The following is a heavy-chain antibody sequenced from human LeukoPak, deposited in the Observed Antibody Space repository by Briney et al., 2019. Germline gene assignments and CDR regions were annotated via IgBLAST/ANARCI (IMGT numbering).Heavy chain of an antibody. D-gene: IGHD5-18*01. V-gene: IGHV4-61*02. CDR3: ARSRGYSYGTTFLDY. J-gene: IGHJ4*02. Sequence: SETLSLTCTVSGGSISSGSYYWSWIRQPAGKGLEWIGRIYTSGSTNYNPSLKSRVTISVDTSKNQFSLKLTSVTAADTAVYYCARSRGYSYGTTFLDYWGQGTLVTVSS. CDR1: GGSISSGSYY. CDR2: IYTSGST.